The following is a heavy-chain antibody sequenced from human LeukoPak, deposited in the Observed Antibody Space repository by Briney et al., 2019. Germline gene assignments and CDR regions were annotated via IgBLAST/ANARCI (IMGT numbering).Heavy chain of an antibody. CDR2: IYYSGST. J-gene: IGHJ3*02. V-gene: IGHV4-59*08. D-gene: IGHD5-24*01. Sequence: KPSETPSLTCTVSGGSISSYYWSWIRQPPGKGLEWIGYIYYSGSTSYNPSLKSRVTILVDTSKNQFSLKLSSVTAADTAVYYCARHERDASLDHALDIWGQGTMVTVSS. CDR3: ARHERDASLDHALDI. CDR1: GGSISSYY.